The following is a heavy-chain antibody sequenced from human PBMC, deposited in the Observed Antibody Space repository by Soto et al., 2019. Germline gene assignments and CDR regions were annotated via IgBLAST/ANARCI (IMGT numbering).Heavy chain of an antibody. D-gene: IGHD5-12*01. V-gene: IGHV3-23*01. CDR1: GFTFSSYA. J-gene: IGHJ6*02. CDR3: ARGRPDYYYYGMDV. Sequence: PGGSLRLSCAASGFTFSSYAMSWVRQAPGKGLEWVSAISGSGGSTYYADSVKGRFTISRDKSKNTLYLQMNSLRAEDTAVYYCARGRPDYYYYGMDVWGQGTTVTVSS. CDR2: ISGSGGST.